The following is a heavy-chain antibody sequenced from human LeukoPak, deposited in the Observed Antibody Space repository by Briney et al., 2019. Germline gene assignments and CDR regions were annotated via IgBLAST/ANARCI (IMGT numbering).Heavy chain of an antibody. V-gene: IGHV3-7*01. Sequence: GGSLRLSCAASGFTYTNYWVSWFRQAPGQGLEWVASVKQDGSERYYVDSVKGRFTISRDNAKNSLFLQLSSLRVEDTAVYYCARGSMHVYHLYTDYWGQGTLVTVSS. J-gene: IGHJ4*02. D-gene: IGHD3-16*01. CDR2: VKQDGSER. CDR3: ARGSMHVYHLYTDY. CDR1: GFTYTNYW.